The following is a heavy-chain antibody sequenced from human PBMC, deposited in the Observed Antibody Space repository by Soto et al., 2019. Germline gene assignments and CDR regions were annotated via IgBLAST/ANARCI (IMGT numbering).Heavy chain of an antibody. CDR2: ISYDGSNK. V-gene: IGHV3-30*18. Sequence: GGSLILSCAGSGFTFSNYGIHWVRQAPGKGLEWVAVISYDGSNKKHADSVQGRFTISRDNSENTVSLQMNSLRAEDTAVYYCVKSGFSYYYFDYWGQGTLVTVSS. CDR1: GFTFSNYG. CDR3: VKSGFSYYYFDY. J-gene: IGHJ4*02. D-gene: IGHD3-10*01.